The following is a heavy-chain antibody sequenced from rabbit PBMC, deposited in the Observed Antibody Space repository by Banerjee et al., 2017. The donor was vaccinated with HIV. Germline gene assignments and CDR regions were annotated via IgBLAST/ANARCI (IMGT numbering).Heavy chain of an antibody. CDR3: ARTSYYLYYFNL. D-gene: IGHD8-1*01. J-gene: IGHJ4*01. CDR1: GIDFSSGYD. V-gene: IGHV1S40*01. CDR2: IYAGSSGNT. Sequence: QSLEESGGDLVKPGASLTLTCKASGIDFSSGYDMCWVRQAPGKGLEWIACIYAGSSGNTYYANWAKGRFTISKTSSTTVTLQMTSLTAADTATYFCARTSYYLYYFNLWGQGTLVTVS.